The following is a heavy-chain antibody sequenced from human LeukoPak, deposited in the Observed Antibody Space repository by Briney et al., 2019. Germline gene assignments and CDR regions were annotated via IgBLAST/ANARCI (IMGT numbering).Heavy chain of an antibody. CDR1: GYTFTSYG. J-gene: IGHJ4*02. CDR3: ARGLPGPNWNAHRQSPYLGFDY. CDR2: INPNSGGT. Sequence: GASVKVSCKASGYTFTSYGISWVRQAPGQGLEWMGWINPNSGGTNYAQKFQGRVTMTRDTFISTAYMELSRLRSDDTAVYYCARGLPGPNWNAHRQSPYLGFDYWGQGTLVTVSS. D-gene: IGHD1-1*01. V-gene: IGHV1-2*02.